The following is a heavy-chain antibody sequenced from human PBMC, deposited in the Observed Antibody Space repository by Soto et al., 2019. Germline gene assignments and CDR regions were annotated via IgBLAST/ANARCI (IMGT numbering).Heavy chain of an antibody. Sequence: QVQLVQSGAEVKKPGASVKVSCKASGYTFTSYGISWVRQAPGQGLEWMGWISAYNGNTNYAQKLQGRVTMTTDTSPSTGYMERRSLRSDDTAVYYCAREGGMGVATIGGRLDYWGQGTLFTVSS. V-gene: IGHV1-18*01. J-gene: IGHJ4*02. CDR3: AREGGMGVATIGGRLDY. CDR1: GYTFTSYG. D-gene: IGHD5-12*01. CDR2: ISAYNGNT.